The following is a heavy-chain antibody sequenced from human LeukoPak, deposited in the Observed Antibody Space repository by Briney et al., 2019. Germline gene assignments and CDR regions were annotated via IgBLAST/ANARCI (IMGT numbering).Heavy chain of an antibody. V-gene: IGHV4-34*01. Sequence: ASETLSLTCAVYGGSFSGYYWSWIRQPPGKGLEWIGEINHSGSTNYNPFLKSRVTISVDTSKNQFSLKLSSVTAADTAVYYCAAYYYDSSGYYEPNLFDYWGQGTLVTVSS. CDR1: GGSFSGYY. J-gene: IGHJ4*02. D-gene: IGHD3-22*01. CDR2: INHSGST. CDR3: AAYYYDSSGYYEPNLFDY.